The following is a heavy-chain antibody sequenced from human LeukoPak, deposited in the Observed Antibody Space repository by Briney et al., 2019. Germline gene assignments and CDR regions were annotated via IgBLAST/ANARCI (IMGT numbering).Heavy chain of an antibody. V-gene: IGHV4-59*08. Sequence: PSETLSLTCSVSSGSISTYYWSWIRQSPGKGLEWIGYIYHNGDTNYNPSFKSRGTISVDTSKNQFSLRLMSVTAADTAIYYCARHSYTPFDYWGQGSLVTVSS. CDR2: IYHNGDT. CDR3: ARHSYTPFDY. CDR1: SGSISTYY. J-gene: IGHJ4*02. D-gene: IGHD2-2*02.